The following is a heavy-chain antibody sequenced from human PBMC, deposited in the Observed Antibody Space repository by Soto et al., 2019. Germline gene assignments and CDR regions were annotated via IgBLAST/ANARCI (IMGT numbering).Heavy chain of an antibody. D-gene: IGHD2-15*01. CDR3: ASMTVPPSHLVGDDYYYMYV. CDR2: ISAENGDT. J-gene: IGHJ6*03. Sequence: QVLLVQSGSEVKKPGASVKVSCKASGYTFVNYGISWVRQAPGQGPEGMAWISAENGDTNYAQKFQGTFTVTTGTSNDTGYLEVSSLRSCNTAVYFCASMTVPPSHLVGDDYYYMYVLGNGTTVIISS. V-gene: IGHV1-18*01. CDR1: GYTFVNYG.